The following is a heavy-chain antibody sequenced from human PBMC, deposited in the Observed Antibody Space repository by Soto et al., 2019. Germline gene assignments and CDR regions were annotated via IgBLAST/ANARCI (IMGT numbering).Heavy chain of an antibody. CDR2: IWYDGSNK. V-gene: IGHV3-33*06. CDR3: AKDGTIGGSGSYDY. D-gene: IGHD3-10*01. Sequence: PGGSLRLSCAASGCTFSSYGMHWVRQAPGKGLEWVAVIWYDGSNKYYADSVKGRFTISRDNSKNTLYLQMNSLRAEDTAVYYCAKDGTIGGSGSYDYWGQGTLVTVSS. J-gene: IGHJ4*02. CDR1: GCTFSSYG.